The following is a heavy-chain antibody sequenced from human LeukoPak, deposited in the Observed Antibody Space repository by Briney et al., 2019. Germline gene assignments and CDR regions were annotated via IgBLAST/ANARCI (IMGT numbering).Heavy chain of an antibody. CDR1: GFTFSSYG. J-gene: IGHJ3*02. CDR3: ARDHPTVTDAFDI. CDR2: ISKDGSNQ. D-gene: IGHD4-17*01. Sequence: PGGSLRLSCAAPGFTFSSYGMHWVRQAPGKGLEWVAVISKDGSNQYYADSVKGRFTISRDNSKNTLYLQMSSLRGDDTALYYCARDHPTVTDAFDIWGQGTMVTVFS. V-gene: IGHV3-30*03.